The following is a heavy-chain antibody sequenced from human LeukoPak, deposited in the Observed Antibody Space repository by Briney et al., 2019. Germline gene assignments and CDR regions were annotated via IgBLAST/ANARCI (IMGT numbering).Heavy chain of an antibody. CDR2: IYYSGST. J-gene: IGHJ6*02. CDR1: GGSISSYY. V-gene: IGHV4-59*08. D-gene: IGHD6-25*01. CDR3: ARRPAAGGYGMDV. Sequence: SETLSLTCTVSGGSISSYYRSWIRQPPGKGLEWIGYIYYSGSTNYNPSFKSRVTISVDTSKNQFSLKLSSVTAADTAVYYCARRPAAGGYGMDVWGQGTTVTVSS.